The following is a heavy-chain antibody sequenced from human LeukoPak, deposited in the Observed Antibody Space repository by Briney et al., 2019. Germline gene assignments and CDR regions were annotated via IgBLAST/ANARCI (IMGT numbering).Heavy chain of an antibody. J-gene: IGHJ4*02. CDR3: AKRPSDYGDYVSYFDY. D-gene: IGHD4-17*01. CDR2: ISDDGRSK. CDR1: GFSFISYG. Sequence: GGSLRPSCAASGFSFISYGMHWVRQAPGKGLEWVGVISDDGRSKDYADSVKGRFTISRDNSKDTLYLQMNSLRDEDTAEYYCAKRPSDYGDYVSYFDYWGQGTLVTVSS. V-gene: IGHV3-30*18.